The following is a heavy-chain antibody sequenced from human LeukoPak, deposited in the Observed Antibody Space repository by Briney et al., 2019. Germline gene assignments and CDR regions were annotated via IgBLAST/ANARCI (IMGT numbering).Heavy chain of an antibody. CDR3: ARVNSGYDPNDY. V-gene: IGHV1-69*13. D-gene: IGHD5-12*01. CDR1: GGTFSSYA. Sequence: ASVKVSRKASGGTFSSYAISWVRQAPGQGLEWMGGIIPIFGTANYAQKFQGRVTITADESTSTAYMELSSLRSEDTAVYYCARVNSGYDPNDYWGQGTLVTVSS. J-gene: IGHJ4*02. CDR2: IIPIFGTA.